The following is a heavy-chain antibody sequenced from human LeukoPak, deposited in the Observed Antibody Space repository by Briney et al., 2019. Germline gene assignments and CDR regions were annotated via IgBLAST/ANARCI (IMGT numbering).Heavy chain of an antibody. Sequence: ASVKVSCKASGYTFTSYGISWVRQAPGQGLEWMGWISAYNGNTNYAQKLQGRVTMTTDTSTSTAYMELRSLRSDDTAVYYCARSPYGSGSHNWFDPWGQGTLVTVSS. CDR2: ISAYNGNT. CDR1: GYTFTSYG. J-gene: IGHJ5*02. CDR3: ARSPYGSGSHNWFDP. V-gene: IGHV1-18*01. D-gene: IGHD3-10*01.